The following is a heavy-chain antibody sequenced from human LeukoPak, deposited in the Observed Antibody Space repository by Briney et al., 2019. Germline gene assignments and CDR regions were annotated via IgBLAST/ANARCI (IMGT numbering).Heavy chain of an antibody. J-gene: IGHJ4*02. CDR3: ASISRYGDYDY. CDR2: INHSGST. D-gene: IGHD4-17*01. CDR1: GGSFSGYY. V-gene: IGHV4-34*01. Sequence: PSETLSLTCAVYGGSFSGYYWSWIRQPRGKGREWIGEINHSGSTNYNPSLKSRVTISVDKSKNQFSLKLRSVTAADTAVYYCASISRYGDYDYWGQGTLVTVSS.